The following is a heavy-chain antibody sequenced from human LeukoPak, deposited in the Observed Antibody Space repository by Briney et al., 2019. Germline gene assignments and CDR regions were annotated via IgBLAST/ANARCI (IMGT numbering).Heavy chain of an antibody. V-gene: IGHV4-59*01. Sequence: SETLSLTCTVSGGSISSYYWSWIRQPPGKGLEWIGYIYYSGSTNYNPSLKSRVTISVDTSKNQFSLKLSSVTAADTAVYYCARNYYYDSSGYYFGWVSFDYWGQGTLVTVSS. CDR3: ARNYYYDSSGYYFGWVSFDY. CDR2: IYYSGST. D-gene: IGHD3-22*01. CDR1: GGSISSYY. J-gene: IGHJ4*02.